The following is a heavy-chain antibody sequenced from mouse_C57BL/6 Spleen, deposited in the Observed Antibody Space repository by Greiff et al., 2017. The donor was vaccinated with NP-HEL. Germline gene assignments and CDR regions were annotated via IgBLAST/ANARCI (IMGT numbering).Heavy chain of an antibody. Sequence: VKLMESGPELVKPGASVKISCKASGYAFSSSWMNWVKQRPGKGLEWIGRIYPGDGDTNYNGKFKGKATLTADKSSSTADMQLSSRTSEDSAVDFGAREAYYGSSGFDYWGQGTTRTVSS. CDR2: IYPGDGDT. CDR1: GYAFSSSW. J-gene: IGHJ2*01. D-gene: IGHD1-1*01. V-gene: IGHV1-82*01. CDR3: AREAYYGSSGFDY.